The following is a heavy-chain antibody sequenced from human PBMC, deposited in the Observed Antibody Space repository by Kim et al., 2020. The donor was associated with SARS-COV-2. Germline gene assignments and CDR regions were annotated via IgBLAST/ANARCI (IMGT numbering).Heavy chain of an antibody. J-gene: IGHJ5*02. CDR3: ARVAVQWLVRVGWFDP. Sequence: GGTLRLSCAASGFTFSSYSMNWVRQAPGKGLEWVSYISSSSTIYYADSVKGRFTISRDNAKNSLYLQMNSLRDEDTAVYYCARVAVQWLVRVGWFDPWGQGTLVTVSS. CDR2: ISSSSTI. V-gene: IGHV3-48*02. CDR1: GFTFSSYS. D-gene: IGHD6-19*01.